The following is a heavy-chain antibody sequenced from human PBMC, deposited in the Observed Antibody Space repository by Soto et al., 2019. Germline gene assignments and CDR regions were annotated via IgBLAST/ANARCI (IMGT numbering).Heavy chain of an antibody. CDR3: ASDLISCSSPSCYSYYYGMDG. CDR1: GFNFSRYW. J-gene: IGHJ6*02. Sequence: GGSLRLSCTASGFNFSRYWTHWVRQYPGRGLVWVSHINSDGSRTSYADSVNGRFTISRDNAKNTLYLQMNSLRAEDTAVYYCASDLISCSSPSCYSYYYGMDGWGQGSSVTVSS. V-gene: IGHV3-74*01. D-gene: IGHD2-2*01. CDR2: INSDGSRT.